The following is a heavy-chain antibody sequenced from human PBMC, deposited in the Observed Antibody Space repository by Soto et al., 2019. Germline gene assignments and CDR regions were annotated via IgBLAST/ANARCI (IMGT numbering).Heavy chain of an antibody. CDR2: INDDGSSA. CDR3: VREDVAMATNDY. V-gene: IGHV3-74*01. CDR1: GFTFRSYW. J-gene: IGHJ4*02. D-gene: IGHD5-12*01. Sequence: EVQLVESGGNLVQPGGSLRLSCAVSGFTFRSYWMHWVRQAPGRGLVWVSRINDDGSSASYADSVKGRFTISRDNAKNTLYLQMRSLRAEDTAVYYCVREDVAMATNDYWGQGNLVTVSS.